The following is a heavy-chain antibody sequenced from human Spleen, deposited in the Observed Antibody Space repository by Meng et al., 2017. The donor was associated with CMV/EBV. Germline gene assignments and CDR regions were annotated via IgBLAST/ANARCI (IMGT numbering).Heavy chain of an antibody. CDR1: GFTFSTYE. CDR3: ARDVGCSGGSCYSRNWFDP. V-gene: IGHV3-48*03. Sequence: GESLKISCEASGFTFSTYEMSWVRQAPGKGLEWVSYINSGGDTIYYADSVKGRFTISRDNAKNSLYLQMNSLRAEDTAVYYCARDVGCSGGSCYSRNWFDPWGQGTLVTVSS. CDR2: INSGGDTI. D-gene: IGHD2-15*01. J-gene: IGHJ5*02.